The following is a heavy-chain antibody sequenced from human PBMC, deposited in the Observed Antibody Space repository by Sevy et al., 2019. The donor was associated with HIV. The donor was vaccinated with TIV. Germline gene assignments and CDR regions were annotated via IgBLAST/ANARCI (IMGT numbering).Heavy chain of an antibody. Sequence: ASVKVSCMASGYSFSGYHMHWVRQAPGQGLEWMGRINPKSGDKNYAQKFQGRVTMTRDTSITTAYMELTRLKSDDTAVYYCAREGQWLLYGFDVWGQGTTVTVSS. CDR1: GYSFSGYH. CDR2: INPKSGDK. J-gene: IGHJ6*02. V-gene: IGHV1-2*06. CDR3: AREGQWLLYGFDV. D-gene: IGHD6-19*01.